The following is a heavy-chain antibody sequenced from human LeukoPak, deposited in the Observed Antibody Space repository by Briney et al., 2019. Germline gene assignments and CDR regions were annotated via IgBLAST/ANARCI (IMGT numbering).Heavy chain of an antibody. CDR3: AKGGLVHRFDP. Sequence: TGGSLRLSCAASGFTFSSYAMTWVRQAPGKGLEWVSGISGSGGNTYYTDSVRGRLSISRDNSKNTLYLQMNSLRADDTAVYYCAKGGLVHRFDPWGQGTLVTVSS. CDR2: ISGSGGNT. CDR1: GFTFSSYA. J-gene: IGHJ5*02. V-gene: IGHV3-23*01.